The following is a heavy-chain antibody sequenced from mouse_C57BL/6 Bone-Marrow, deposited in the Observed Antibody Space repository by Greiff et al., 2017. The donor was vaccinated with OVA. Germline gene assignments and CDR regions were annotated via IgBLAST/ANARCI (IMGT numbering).Heavy chain of an antibody. V-gene: IGHV1-55*01. CDR1: GYTFTSYW. Sequence: QVQLQQPGAELVKPGASVKMSCKASGYTFTSYWITWVKQRPGQGLEWIGDIYPGSGSTNYNEKFKSKATLTVDTSSSTAYMKLSSLTTEDSAVYYCAKPYGSGYYDMDYWGQGTTVTVSS. J-gene: IGHJ4*01. CDR2: IYPGSGST. D-gene: IGHD1-1*01. CDR3: AKPYGSGYYDMDY.